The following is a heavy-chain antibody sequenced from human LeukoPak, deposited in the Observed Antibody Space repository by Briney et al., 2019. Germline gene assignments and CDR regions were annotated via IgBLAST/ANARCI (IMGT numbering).Heavy chain of an antibody. CDR3: ARGVVETGHGVYF. Sequence: GGSLRLSCAASGFTFSSYAMHWVRQAPGKGLEFVSAIIVNRYNTYYANSVQGRFTISRDNSKNTLYLQMSSLRAEDMAVYYCARGVVETGHGVYFWGQGTLVNGSS. D-gene: IGHD2-21*02. J-gene: IGHJ4*02. CDR1: GFTFSSYA. V-gene: IGHV3-64*01. CDR2: IIVNRYNT.